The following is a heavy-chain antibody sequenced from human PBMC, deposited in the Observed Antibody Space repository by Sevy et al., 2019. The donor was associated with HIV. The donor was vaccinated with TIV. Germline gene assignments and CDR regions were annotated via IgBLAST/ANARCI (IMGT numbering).Heavy chain of an antibody. J-gene: IGHJ6*03. CDR3: ARGVAAAAGTRHYYYYMDV. Sequence: SETLSLTCTVSGGSISSYYWSWIRQPAGKGLEWIGRIYTSGSTNYNPSLKSRVTMSVDASKNQFFLKLSSVPAADTAVYYCARGVAAAAGTRHYYYYMDVWGKGTTVTVSS. CDR2: IYTSGST. CDR1: GGSISSYY. D-gene: IGHD6-13*01. V-gene: IGHV4-4*07.